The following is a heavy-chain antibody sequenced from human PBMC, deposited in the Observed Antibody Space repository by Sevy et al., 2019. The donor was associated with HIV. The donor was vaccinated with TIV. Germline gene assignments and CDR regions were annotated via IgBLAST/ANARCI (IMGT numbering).Heavy chain of an antibody. CDR1: GVSISGYY. J-gene: IGHJ6*02. CDR2: IYYSGRT. D-gene: IGHD4-4*01. Sequence: SENLSLTCSVSGVSISGYYWSWIRQPPGKGLEWIGYIYYSGRTNYKASLQSRVTISMDKSKNQVSLKVTSVTAADTAVYYCARVYSDYYYGVDVWGQGTTVTVSS. V-gene: IGHV4-59*01. CDR3: ARVYSDYYYGVDV.